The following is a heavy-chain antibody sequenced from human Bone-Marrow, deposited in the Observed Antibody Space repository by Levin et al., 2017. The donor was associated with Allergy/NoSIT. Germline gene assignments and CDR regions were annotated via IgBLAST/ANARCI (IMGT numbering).Heavy chain of an antibody. J-gene: IGHJ5*02. CDR3: SGNLPFDP. CDR2: IFSGGNT. D-gene: IGHD2-2*01. CDR1: GFTVSSIY. V-gene: IGHV3-66*01. Sequence: PGGSLRLSCAASGFTVSSIYISWVRQPPGKWLEWVSVIFSGGNTYYADSVKGRFTISRDNSQNTVYLQMNSLRAEDTAIYYCSGNLPFDPWGQGTLVTVSS.